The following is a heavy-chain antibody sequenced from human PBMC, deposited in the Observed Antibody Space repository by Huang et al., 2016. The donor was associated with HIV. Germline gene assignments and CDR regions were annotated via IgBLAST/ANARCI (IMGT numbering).Heavy chain of an antibody. CDR2: INHREST. V-gene: IGHV4-34*01. CDR1: GCSFSGYY. CDR3: ARGQGGYYYYYMDV. J-gene: IGHJ6*03. Sequence: QVQLQQWGAGLLRPSETLYLTCAVYGCSFSGYYGTWIRQPPGKGLEWIGEINHRESTNYNTALKSRVTIAVDTSRNQFSLTLTSVTAADTAVYYCARGQGGYYYYYMDVWGKGTTVTVSS.